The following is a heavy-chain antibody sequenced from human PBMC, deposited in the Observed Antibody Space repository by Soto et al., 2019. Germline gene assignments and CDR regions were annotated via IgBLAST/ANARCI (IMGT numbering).Heavy chain of an antibody. V-gene: IGHV3-21*01. Sequence: GGSLRLSCAASGFTFSSYSMNWVRQAPGKGLEWVSSISSSSSYIYYADSVKGRFTISRDNAKNSLYLQMNSLRAEDTAVYYCARAYSYYGSESPYGMDVWGKGTTVTVSS. J-gene: IGHJ6*04. CDR2: ISSSSSYI. D-gene: IGHD3-10*01. CDR1: GFTFSSYS. CDR3: ARAYSYYGSESPYGMDV.